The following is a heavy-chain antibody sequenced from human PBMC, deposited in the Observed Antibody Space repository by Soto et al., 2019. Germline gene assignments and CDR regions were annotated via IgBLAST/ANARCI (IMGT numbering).Heavy chain of an antibody. CDR3: ARGRYGDY. V-gene: IGHV1-18*01. Sequence: QVHLVQSGAEVKKPGASVKVSCKGSGYAFTTYGITWVRQAPGQGLVWMGWISAHNGNTNYAQKLQGRVTVTRDTSTSTAYMELRSLRSDDTAVYYCARGRYGDYWGQGALVTVSS. CDR2: ISAHNGNT. J-gene: IGHJ4*02. D-gene: IGHD1-1*01. CDR1: GYAFTTYG.